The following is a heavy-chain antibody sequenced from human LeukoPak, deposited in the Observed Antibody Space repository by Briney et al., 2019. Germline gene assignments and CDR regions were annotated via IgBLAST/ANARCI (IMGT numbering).Heavy chain of an antibody. D-gene: IGHD7-27*01. CDR1: GYSISNGYY. CDR3: ARASRTGLGIGSFDY. V-gene: IGHV4-38-2*02. CDR2: IYHSGST. Sequence: PSETLSLTCTVSGYSISNGYYWGWIRQPPGKGLEWIGSIYHSGSTYYNPSLKSRVTISVDTSKNQFSLKLSSVTAADTAVYYCARASRTGLGIGSFDYWGQGTLVTVSS. J-gene: IGHJ4*02.